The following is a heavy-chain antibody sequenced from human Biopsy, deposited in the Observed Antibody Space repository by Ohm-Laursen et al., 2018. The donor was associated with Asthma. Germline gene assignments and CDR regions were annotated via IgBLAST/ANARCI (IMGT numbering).Heavy chain of an antibody. CDR2: IKHDGSEN. CDR1: GFTFGDYW. CDR3: ATFPYGDYLPLDY. J-gene: IGHJ4*02. D-gene: IGHD4-17*01. Sequence: SLRLSCAAPGFTFGDYWMSWVRQVPGRGLEWVANIKHDGSENNHVDSLKGRFTISRDNAKNSLYLQMNSLRAEDTAVYYCATFPYGDYLPLDYWGQGTLVTVSS. V-gene: IGHV3-7*03.